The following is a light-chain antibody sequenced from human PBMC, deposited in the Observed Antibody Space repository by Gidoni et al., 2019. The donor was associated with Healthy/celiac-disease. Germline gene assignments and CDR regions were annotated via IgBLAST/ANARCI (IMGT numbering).Light chain of an antibody. V-gene: IGKV3-11*01. CDR2: VAS. Sequence: EIVLTQSPATLSLSPGERATLPCRASQSVSSYLAWYQQNPGQAPRLLIYVASNVATGIPARFSGSGSGTDFTLTISSLEPEDFAVYYCQQRSNWPLTFGGGTKVEIK. J-gene: IGKJ4*01. CDR1: QSVSSY. CDR3: QQRSNWPLT.